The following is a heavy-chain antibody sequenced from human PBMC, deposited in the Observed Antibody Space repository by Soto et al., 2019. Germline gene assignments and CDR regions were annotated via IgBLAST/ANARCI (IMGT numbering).Heavy chain of an antibody. CDR3: AKDYYDILTGYYRNGMDV. Sequence: LSCAASGFTFSSYGMHWVRQAPGKGLEWVAVISYDGSNKYYADSVKGRFTISRDNSKNTLYLQMNSLRAEDTAVYYCAKDYYDILTGYYRNGMDVWGQGTTVTVSS. CDR1: GFTFSSYG. V-gene: IGHV3-30*18. D-gene: IGHD3-9*01. CDR2: ISYDGSNK. J-gene: IGHJ6*02.